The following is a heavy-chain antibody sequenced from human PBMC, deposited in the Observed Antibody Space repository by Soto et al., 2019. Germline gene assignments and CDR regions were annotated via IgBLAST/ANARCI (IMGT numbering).Heavy chain of an antibody. CDR2: IYYSGST. J-gene: IGHJ6*04. CDR3: ATGSSGGLYYYYCMDV. D-gene: IGHD6-19*01. CDR1: GVSISSSSYY. Sequence: PSETLSLTCTVSGVSISSSSYYWGWLRPPPGKGLEWIGSIYYSGSTYYNPSLKSRANISVDTSKNQFSLKLSSVTAADTAVYYCATGSSGGLYYYYCMDVWGKGTTVTVSS. V-gene: IGHV4-39*01.